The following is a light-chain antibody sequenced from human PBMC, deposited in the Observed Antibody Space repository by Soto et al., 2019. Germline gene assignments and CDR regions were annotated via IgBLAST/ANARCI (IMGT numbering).Light chain of an antibody. V-gene: IGKV3-20*01. CDR3: QQYGSSPENT. Sequence: EIVLTQSPGTLSLSPGERTTLSCRASQSVSDNYLAWFQQKPGQAPRLLIYGASSRATGIPDRFSGSGSGTDFTLTISRLEPEDFAVYYCQQYGSSPENTFGQGTRLEIK. CDR2: GAS. CDR1: QSVSDNY. J-gene: IGKJ2*01.